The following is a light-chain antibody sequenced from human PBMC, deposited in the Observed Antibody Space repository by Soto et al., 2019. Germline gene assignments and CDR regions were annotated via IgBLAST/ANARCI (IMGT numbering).Light chain of an antibody. CDR2: AVS. CDR3: SSYTSRSTFWV. CDR1: SSDVDGYKY. Sequence: QSALTQPASVSGSPGQSITISCTGTSSDVDGYKYVSWYQQHPGKAPKLMIYAVSNRPSGVSNRFSGSKSGDTASQTISGLQAEDEADYYCSSYTSRSTFWVFGGGTKLTVL. V-gene: IGLV2-14*01. J-gene: IGLJ3*02.